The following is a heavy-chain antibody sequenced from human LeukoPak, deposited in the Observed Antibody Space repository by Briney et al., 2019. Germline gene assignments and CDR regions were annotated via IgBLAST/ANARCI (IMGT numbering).Heavy chain of an antibody. Sequence: SETLSLTCAVSGGSISSSNWWSWVRQPPGKGLEWIGYMFYSGSTNYNPSLKSRVTISVDTSKNQFSLKLSSVTAADTAVYYCARDRSGYGAFDIWGQGTMITVSS. D-gene: IGHD3-3*01. J-gene: IGHJ3*02. CDR3: ARDRSGYGAFDI. CDR2: MFYSGST. CDR1: GGSISSSNW. V-gene: IGHV4-4*02.